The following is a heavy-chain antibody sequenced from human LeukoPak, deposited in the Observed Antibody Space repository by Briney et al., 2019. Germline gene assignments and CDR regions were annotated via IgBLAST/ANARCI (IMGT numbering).Heavy chain of an antibody. CDR3: ARASSGGYKRYYEFDY. J-gene: IGHJ4*02. Sequence: SETLSLTCTVSGGSISSYYWSWIRQPAGKGLEWIGRIYTSGSTNYNPSLKSRVTMSVDTSKNQFSLKLSSVTAADTAVYYCARASSGGYKRYYEFDYWGQGTLVTVSS. CDR2: IYTSGST. CDR1: GGSISSYY. V-gene: IGHV4-4*07. D-gene: IGHD3-10*01.